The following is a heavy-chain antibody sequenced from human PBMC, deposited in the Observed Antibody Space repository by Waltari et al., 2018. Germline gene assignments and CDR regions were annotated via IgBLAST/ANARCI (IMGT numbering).Heavy chain of an antibody. V-gene: IGHV3-15*02. D-gene: IGHD1-26*01. Sequence: EVQLVESGGALVKPGGSLRLSCAASGFTFTKAWMTWVRQTPGKGLEWVGRIQSNRDGGTVDYGAPVKGRFTISRDDSKNALYLEMNGLKSEDTGLYYCTTDGVHCGSYSCYWGQGTLVTVSS. CDR3: TTDGVHCGSYSCY. J-gene: IGHJ4*02. CDR2: IQSNRDGGTV. CDR1: GFTFTKAW.